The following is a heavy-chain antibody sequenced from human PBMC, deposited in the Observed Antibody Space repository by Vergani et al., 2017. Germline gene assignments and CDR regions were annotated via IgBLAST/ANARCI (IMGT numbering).Heavy chain of an antibody. Sequence: QVQLVESGGGVVQPGRSLRLSCAASGFTFSSYGMHWVRQAPGKGLEWVAVIWYDGSNKYYADSVKGRFTISSDNSKNTLYLQMNSLRAEDTAVYYCARGLELRYDAFDIWGQGTMVTVSS. V-gene: IGHV3-33*01. CDR2: IWYDGSNK. CDR1: GFTFSSYG. J-gene: IGHJ3*02. D-gene: IGHD1-7*01. CDR3: ARGLELRYDAFDI.